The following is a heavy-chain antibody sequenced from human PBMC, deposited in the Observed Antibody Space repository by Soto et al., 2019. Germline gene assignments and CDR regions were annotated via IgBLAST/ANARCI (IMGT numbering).Heavy chain of an antibody. CDR2: MFHSGST. V-gene: IGHV4-59*01. CDR3: ARARSGDESRAFDI. D-gene: IGHD5-12*01. J-gene: IGHJ3*02. Sequence: QVHLQESGSGLAKPSETLSLTCTVSGGSISGFYSNWIRQPPGKGLEWIGYMFHSGSTDYNPSLKSRVTISVDTSKNQFSLKLSSVTAADTAVYYCARARSGDESRAFDIWGQGTMVTVSS. CDR1: GGSISGFY.